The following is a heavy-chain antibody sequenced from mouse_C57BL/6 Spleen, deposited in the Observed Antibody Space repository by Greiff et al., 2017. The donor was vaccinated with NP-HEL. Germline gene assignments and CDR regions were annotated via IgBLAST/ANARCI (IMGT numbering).Heavy chain of an antibody. CDR3: AREGLFDY. Sequence: VQLQQSGAELVRPGTSVKVSCKASGYAFTNYLIEWVKQRPGQGLEWIGVINPGSGGTNYNEKFKGKATLTADKSSSTAYMQLSSLTSEDSAVYFCAREGLFDYWGQGTTLTVSS. J-gene: IGHJ2*01. CDR1: GYAFTNYL. V-gene: IGHV1-54*01. CDR2: INPGSGGT. D-gene: IGHD3-3*01.